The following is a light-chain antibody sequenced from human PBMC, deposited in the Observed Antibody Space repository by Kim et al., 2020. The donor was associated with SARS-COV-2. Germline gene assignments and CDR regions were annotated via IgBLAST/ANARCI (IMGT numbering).Light chain of an antibody. CDR2: GAS. V-gene: IGKV3-20*01. Sequence: EIVLTQSPGTLSLSPGDRATLSCRASQNVKSDFLAWFQQKPGQAPRLLIHGASNRATGIPDRFTGSGSGTDFTLTISRLEPEDFAVYFCQHYGGSPPIAFGQGTRLEIK. CDR3: QHYGGSPPIA. CDR1: QNVKSDF. J-gene: IGKJ5*01.